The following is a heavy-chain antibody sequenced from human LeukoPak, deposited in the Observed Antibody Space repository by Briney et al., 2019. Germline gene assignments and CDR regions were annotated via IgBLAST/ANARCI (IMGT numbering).Heavy chain of an antibody. J-gene: IGHJ4*02. V-gene: IGHV3-21*01. D-gene: IGHD3-22*01. CDR1: GFTFSTYS. CDR3: ARDDEPYDNSGYCYLGGVDY. Sequence: GGSLRLSCAASGFTFSTYSMNWVRQAPGKGLEWVSSISSSNSYKYYADSLKGRFTISRDNTKNSLYLQMNSLRAEDTAIYYCARDDEPYDNSGYCYLGGVDYWGQGTLVTVSS. CDR2: ISSSNSYK.